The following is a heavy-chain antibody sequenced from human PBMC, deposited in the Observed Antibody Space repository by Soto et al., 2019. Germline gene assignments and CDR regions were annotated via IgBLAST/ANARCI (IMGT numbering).Heavy chain of an antibody. CDR2: ISAYNGNT. D-gene: IGHD6-19*01. Sequence: ASVKVSCKASGYTFTSYGISWVRQAPGQGLEWMGWISAYNGNTNYAQKLQGRVTMTTDTSTSTAYMELRSPRSDDTAVYYCAVDARYSSGWFTTLYYFDYWGQGTLVTVSS. V-gene: IGHV1-18*01. CDR1: GYTFTSYG. CDR3: AVDARYSSGWFTTLYYFDY. J-gene: IGHJ4*02.